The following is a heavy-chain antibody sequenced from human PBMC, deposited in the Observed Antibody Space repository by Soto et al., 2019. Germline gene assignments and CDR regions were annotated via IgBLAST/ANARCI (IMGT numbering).Heavy chain of an antibody. D-gene: IGHD3-10*01. CDR2: IWYDGSNK. J-gene: IGHJ3*02. CDR1: GFTFSSYG. CDR3: AREGTSYVCDI. Sequence: QVRLVESGGGVVQPGKSVRLSCAASGFTFSSYGMHWVRQAPGKGLEWVAVIWYDGSNKYYEDSVKGRFTISRDNSKNTLYLQMNSLRLDDTAVYYCAREGTSYVCDIWGQGTMVTVSS. V-gene: IGHV3-33*01.